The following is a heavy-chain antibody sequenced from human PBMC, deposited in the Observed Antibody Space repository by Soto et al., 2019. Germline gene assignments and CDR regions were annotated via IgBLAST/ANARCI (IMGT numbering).Heavy chain of an antibody. Sequence: GASVKVSCKASGGTFSSYAISWVRQAPGQGLEWMGGIIPIFGTANYAQKFQGRVTIAADKSTSTAYMELSSLRFEDTAVYYCARDSDSSGWYYGMDVWGQGXTVTVYS. D-gene: IGHD6-19*01. CDR2: IIPIFGTA. CDR3: ARDSDSSGWYYGMDV. V-gene: IGHV1-69*06. J-gene: IGHJ6*02. CDR1: GGTFSSYA.